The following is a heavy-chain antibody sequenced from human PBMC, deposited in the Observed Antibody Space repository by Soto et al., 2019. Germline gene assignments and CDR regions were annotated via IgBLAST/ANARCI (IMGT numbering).Heavy chain of an antibody. V-gene: IGHV3-33*01. J-gene: IGHJ4*02. CDR2: IWYDGSNK. CDR3: ARSGSGNWNYEGY. CDR1: GFTFDSYG. Sequence: QVQLVESGGGVVQPGRSLRLSCEASGFTFDSYGMHWVRQGPVKGLEWVALIWYDGSNKYYADSVKGRFTISRDNSKNTLYLQMNSLRAEDTAVYYCARSGSGNWNYEGYWGQGTLVTVSS. D-gene: IGHD1-7*01.